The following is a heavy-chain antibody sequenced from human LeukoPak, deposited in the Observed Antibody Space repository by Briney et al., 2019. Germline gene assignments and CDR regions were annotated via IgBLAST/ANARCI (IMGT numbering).Heavy chain of an antibody. J-gene: IGHJ4*02. CDR3: ARGIVGPTGDY. V-gene: IGHV3-74*01. CDR1: GFSFSNNW. Sequence: GESLILSCVVSGFSFSNNWMHWVRPPPGEGLVWVSPINIDGATTTYAASVKGRLTISTDNATNTLYLQMNGLITEGTAVYYCARGIVGPTGDYWGQGTLVTVSS. D-gene: IGHD1-26*01. CDR2: INIDGATT.